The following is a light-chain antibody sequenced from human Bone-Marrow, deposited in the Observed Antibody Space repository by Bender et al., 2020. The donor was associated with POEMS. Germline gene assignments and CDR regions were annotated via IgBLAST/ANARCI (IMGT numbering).Light chain of an antibody. Sequence: QSVLTQPPSASGTPGQRVTISCSGSSSKFGSYPVNWYQQLPGAAPKLVIFNNSQRPSGVPYRFSGSNSGTSASLAISGLLSDDEADFYCATWDDGLNGWVFGGGTKLTVL. CDR3: ATWDDGLNGWV. CDR1: SSKFGSYP. V-gene: IGLV1-44*01. J-gene: IGLJ3*02. CDR2: NNS.